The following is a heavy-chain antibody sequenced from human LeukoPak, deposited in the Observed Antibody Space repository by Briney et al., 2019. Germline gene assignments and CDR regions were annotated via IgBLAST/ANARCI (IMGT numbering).Heavy chain of an antibody. CDR1: GFTFSSYA. CDR2: ISYDGSNK. D-gene: IGHD3-22*01. J-gene: IGHJ4*02. Sequence: PGRSLRLSCAASGFTFSSYAMHWVRQAPGKGLELVAVISYDGSNKYYADSVKGRFTISRDNSKNTLYLQMNSLRAEDTAVYYCARDLVDYYDSSGYYPPSYWGQGTLVTVSS. V-gene: IGHV3-30-3*01. CDR3: ARDLVDYYDSSGYYPPSY.